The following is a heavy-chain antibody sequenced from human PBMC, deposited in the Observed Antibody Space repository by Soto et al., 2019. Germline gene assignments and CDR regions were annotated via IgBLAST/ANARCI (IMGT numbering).Heavy chain of an antibody. J-gene: IGHJ5*02. CDR2: TYYRSEWFN. CDR3: ARISRLTTPA. CDR1: GDSVSNNAAA. V-gene: IGHV6-1*01. Sequence: PSQTLSLTCAISGDSVSNNAAAWNWIRQSPSRGLEWLGRTYYRSEWFNDYAASVNSRITINPDTSKNQFSLQLNPVTPEDTDVYYCARISRLTTPAWGQGTLVTVSS.